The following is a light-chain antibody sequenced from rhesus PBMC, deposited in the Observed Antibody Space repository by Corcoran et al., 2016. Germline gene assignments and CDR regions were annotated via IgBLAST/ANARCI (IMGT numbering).Light chain of an antibody. CDR1: ENVNNY. J-gene: IGKJ4*01. CDR3: QPAYGTPLA. Sequence: DIQMTQSPSSLSASVGDRVTITCRARENVNNYLTWYQQKPGKAPNLLIYKASTLQNGVPSRFSGSGSGTAYTFTLSSLQPEGVGTYYCQPAYGTPLAFGGGTKVEIK. CDR2: KAS. V-gene: IGKV1-74*01.